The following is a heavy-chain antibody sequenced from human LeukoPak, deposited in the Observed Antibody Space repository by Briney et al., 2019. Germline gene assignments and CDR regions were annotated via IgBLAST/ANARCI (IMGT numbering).Heavy chain of an antibody. CDR2: ISSSSSSYSYT. J-gene: IGHJ5*02. CDR1: GFTFSSYS. D-gene: IGHD4/OR15-4a*01. Sequence: PGGSLRLSCAASGFTFSSYSMHWVRQAPGKGLEWVSSISSSSSSYSYTYYADSVKGRFTISRDNAKNSLLLQMNSLRAEDTAVYNCARHSRLYGNLFDPWGQGTLVTVSS. CDR3: ARHSRLYGNLFDP. V-gene: IGHV3-21*01.